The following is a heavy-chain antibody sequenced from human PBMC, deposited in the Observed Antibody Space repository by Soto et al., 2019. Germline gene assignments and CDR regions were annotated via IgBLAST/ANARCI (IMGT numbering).Heavy chain of an antibody. J-gene: IGHJ6*02. CDR1: GFTFDDYA. D-gene: IGHD4-4*01. V-gene: IGHV3-9*01. CDR3: ARVPYTNFGGYYYRMDV. Sequence: PGGSLRLSCAVSGFTFDDYAMHWVRQAPGKGLEWVSGISWNSGNIGYADSVKGRFIVSRDNAKNFLYLQMNSLRPEDTALHYCARVPYTNFGGYYYRMDVWGQGTTVTVSS. CDR2: ISWNSGNI.